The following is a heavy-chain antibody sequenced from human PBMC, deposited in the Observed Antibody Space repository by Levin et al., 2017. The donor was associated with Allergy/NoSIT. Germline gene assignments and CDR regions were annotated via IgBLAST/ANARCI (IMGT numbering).Heavy chain of an antibody. J-gene: IGHJ6*02. CDR1: GFTFSSYA. CDR3: ANSPSSYYYYGMDV. Sequence: PGGSLRLSCAASGFTFSSYAMSWVRQAPGKGLEWVSAISGSGGSTYYADSVKGRFTISRDNSKNTLYLQMNSLRAEDTAVYYCANSPSSYYYYGMDVWGQGTTVTVSS. CDR2: ISGSGGST. V-gene: IGHV3-23*01.